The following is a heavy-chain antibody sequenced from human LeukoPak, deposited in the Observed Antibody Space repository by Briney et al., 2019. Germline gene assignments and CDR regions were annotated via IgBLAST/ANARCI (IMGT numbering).Heavy chain of an antibody. CDR2: IIPAFGST. V-gene: IGHV1-69*13. Sequence: SVKVSCKAPGGSFSSSGLSWVRQAPGQGPEWMGGIIPAFGSTDYAQDFQGRLTITADESMNTAYMDLSSLRSEDTAVYYCATVKGNYFSSWGQGTLVTVSS. CDR1: GGSFSSSG. CDR3: ATVKGNYFSS. D-gene: IGHD1-7*01. J-gene: IGHJ4*02.